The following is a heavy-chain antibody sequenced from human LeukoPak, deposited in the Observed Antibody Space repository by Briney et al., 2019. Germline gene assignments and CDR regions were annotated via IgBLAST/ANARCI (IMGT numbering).Heavy chain of an antibody. CDR2: ISSSSSTI. D-gene: IGHD3-22*01. V-gene: IGHV3-48*01. CDR1: GFTFSSYA. J-gene: IGHJ4*02. Sequence: GGSLRLSCAASGFTFSSYAMSWVRQAPGKGLEWVSHISSSSSTIYYSDSVKGRFTISRDNAKNSLYLQMNSLRAEDTAVYYCARYYYDSSGYHYAFDYWGQGTLVTVSS. CDR3: ARYYYDSSGYHYAFDY.